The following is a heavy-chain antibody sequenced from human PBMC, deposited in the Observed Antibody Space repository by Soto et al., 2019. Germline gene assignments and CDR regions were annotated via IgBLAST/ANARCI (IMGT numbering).Heavy chain of an antibody. CDR1: GFTFSSYS. D-gene: IGHD2-2*01. V-gene: IGHV3-21*01. Sequence: EVQLVESGGGLVKPGGSLRLSCAASGFTFSSYSMNWVRQAPGKGLEWVSSISSSSSYIYYADSVKGRFTISRDNAKNSLYLQMNSLRAEDTAVYDWASAPPLVVVPDTPDYWGQGTLVTVSS. J-gene: IGHJ4*02. CDR3: ASAPPLVVVPDTPDY. CDR2: ISSSSSYI.